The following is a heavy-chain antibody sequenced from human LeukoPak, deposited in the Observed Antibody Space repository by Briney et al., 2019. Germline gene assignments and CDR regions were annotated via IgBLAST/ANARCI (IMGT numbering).Heavy chain of an antibody. CDR2: IYPGDSDT. CDR3: ARHLTMITVPRDAFDI. D-gene: IGHD3-16*01. V-gene: IGHV5-51*01. CDR1: GYRFTSYW. J-gene: IGHJ3*02. Sequence: GESLKISCKTSGYRFTSYWIGWVRQMPGKGLEWMGVIYPGDSDTRYSPSFQGQVTISADKSLSTAYLQWSGLKASDTAMYYCARHLTMITVPRDAFDIWGQGTMVTVSS.